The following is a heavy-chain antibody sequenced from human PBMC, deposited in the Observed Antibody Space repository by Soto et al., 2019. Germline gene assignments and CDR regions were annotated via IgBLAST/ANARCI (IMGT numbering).Heavy chain of an antibody. CDR2: IWSDGSDK. D-gene: IGHD5-18*01. CDR3: VRDWSRGGYSPTDY. Sequence: QVQLVEAGGGVVQPGRSLRLSCAASGFTFSVYDMHWIRQAPGKGLEWVVVIWSDGSDKYYADSVKGRFTISRDNPKKTVYLQMTSLRAEDTAVYYCVRDWSRGGYSPTDYWGQGALVTVSS. J-gene: IGHJ4*02. V-gene: IGHV3-33*01. CDR1: GFTFSVYD.